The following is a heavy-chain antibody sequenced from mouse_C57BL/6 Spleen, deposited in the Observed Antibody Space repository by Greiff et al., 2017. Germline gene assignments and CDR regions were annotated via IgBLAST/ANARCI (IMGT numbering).Heavy chain of an antibody. V-gene: IGHV1-85*01. Sequence: QVQLQQSGPELVKPGASVKLSCKASGYTFTSYVIHWVRQRPGQGLAWIGWIYPCDGTAKYNEKFKGTATLTVDTSSSTAYMELHSLTSEDSAVYVGAREKTYGNVAMDYWGQGTSVTVSS. CDR1: GYTFTSYV. CDR2: IYPCDGTA. CDR3: AREKTYGNVAMDY. J-gene: IGHJ4*01. D-gene: IGHD2-1*01.